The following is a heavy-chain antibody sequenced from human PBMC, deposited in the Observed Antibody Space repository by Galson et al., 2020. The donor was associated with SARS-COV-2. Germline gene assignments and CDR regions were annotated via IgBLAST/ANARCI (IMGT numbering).Heavy chain of an antibody. Sequence: SGPTLVKPTQTLTLTCTVSGFSLSTRGVCVSWIRQSPGRALEWLARIDWDDEKYYSASLKTRITISKDSSKNQVVLKVTNMDPVDSGTYYCAGIRGSLHSTRGSHLYYYYGLDVWGEGTPVTVSS. CDR3: AGIRGSLHSTRGSHLYYYYGLDV. V-gene: IGHV2-70*11. D-gene: IGHD2-15*01. CDR2: IDWDDEK. J-gene: IGHJ6*04. CDR1: GFSLSTRGVC.